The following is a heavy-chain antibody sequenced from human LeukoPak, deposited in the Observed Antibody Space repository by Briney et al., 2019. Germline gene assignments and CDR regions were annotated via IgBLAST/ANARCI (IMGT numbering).Heavy chain of an antibody. V-gene: IGHV4-38-2*02. CDR1: GYSISSGYH. D-gene: IGHD7-27*01. Sequence: ASETLSLTCVVSGYSISSGYHWGWIRQPPGEGVEWIGSVYRSGSTYYNPSLKSRVTISVDTSKNQISLKVRSVTATDTAVYYCARENWVFDYWGQGILVTVSS. CDR2: VYRSGST. J-gene: IGHJ4*02. CDR3: ARENWVFDY.